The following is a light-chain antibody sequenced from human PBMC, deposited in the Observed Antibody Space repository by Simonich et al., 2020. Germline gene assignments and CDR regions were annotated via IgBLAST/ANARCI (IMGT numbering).Light chain of an antibody. CDR3: AAWDDSLSAWV. CDR1: SSNIGSNY. CDR2: RNN. Sequence: QSVLTQPPSASGTPGQRVTISCSGSSSNIGSNYVYWYQQLPGTAPKLLIYRNNQRPSGVPDRFSGSKSGTSASRAIRGLRSEDEADYYCAAWDDSLSAWVFGGGTKLTVL. V-gene: IGLV1-47*01. J-gene: IGLJ3*02.